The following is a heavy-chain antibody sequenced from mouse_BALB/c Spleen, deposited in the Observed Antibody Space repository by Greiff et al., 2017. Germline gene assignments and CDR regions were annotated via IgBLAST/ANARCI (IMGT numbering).Heavy chain of an antibody. V-gene: IGHV3-6*02. CDR3: ARDRDGYDGAWFAY. J-gene: IGHJ3*01. Sequence: EVKLQESGPGLVKPSQSLSLTCSVTGYSITSGYYWNWIRQFPGNKLEWMGYISYDGSNNYNPSLKNRISITRDTSKNQFFLKLNSVTTEDTATYYCARDRDGYDGAWFAYWGQGTLVTVSA. CDR2: ISYDGSN. CDR1: GYSITSGYY. D-gene: IGHD2-2*01.